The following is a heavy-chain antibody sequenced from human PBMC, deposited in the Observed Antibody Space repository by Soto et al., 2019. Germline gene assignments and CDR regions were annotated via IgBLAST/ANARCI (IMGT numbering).Heavy chain of an antibody. CDR3: ARDPDCSGGSCSDY. Sequence: SVKVSCKASGGAFSSYAISGVPQAPGQGLEWMGGIIPIFGTANYAQKFQGRVTITADESTSTAYMELSSLRSEDTAVYYCARDPDCSGGSCSDYWGQGTLVTVSS. CDR1: GGAFSSYA. V-gene: IGHV1-69*13. D-gene: IGHD2-15*01. CDR2: IIPIFGTA. J-gene: IGHJ4*02.